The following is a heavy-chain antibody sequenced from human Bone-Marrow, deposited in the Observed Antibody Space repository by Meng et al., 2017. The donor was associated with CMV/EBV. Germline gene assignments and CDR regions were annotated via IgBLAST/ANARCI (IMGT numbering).Heavy chain of an antibody. D-gene: IGHD6-13*01. Sequence: ETLSLTCAASGFTVSSNYMSWVRQAPGKGLEWVSVIYSCGSTYYADSVKGRFTISRDNAKNSLYLQMNSLRAEDTAVYYCARDPGYSSSADDYWGQGTLVTVSS. V-gene: IGHV3-66*03. J-gene: IGHJ4*02. CDR3: ARDPGYSSSADDY. CDR2: IYSCGST. CDR1: GFTVSSNY.